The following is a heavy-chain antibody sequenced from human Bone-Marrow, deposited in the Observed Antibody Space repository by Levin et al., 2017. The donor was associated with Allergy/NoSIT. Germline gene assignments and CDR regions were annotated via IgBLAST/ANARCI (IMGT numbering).Heavy chain of an antibody. CDR3: ASQYGGYVDAFDV. CDR2: IYSGGNT. V-gene: IGHV3-53*01. CDR1: GFTDSNNY. D-gene: IGHD5-12*01. J-gene: IGHJ3*01. Sequence: PGGSLRLSCVASGFTDSNNYMSWVRQAPGKGLEWVSIIYSGGNTYYGDSVRGRFSLSVDNSKNALYLQMNSLSAEDTAVYYCASQYGGYVDAFDVWGQGTMVTVSS.